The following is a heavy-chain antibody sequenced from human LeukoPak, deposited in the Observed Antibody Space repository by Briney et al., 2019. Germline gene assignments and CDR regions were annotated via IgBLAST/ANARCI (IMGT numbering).Heavy chain of an antibody. CDR2: ISTDGSST. J-gene: IGHJ6*02. D-gene: IGHD2/OR15-2a*01. CDR1: GFTFSSYW. V-gene: IGHV3-74*01. Sequence: GGSLRLSCAASGFTFSSYWMHWVRQAPGKGLVWVSRISTDGSSTTYADSVKGRFTISRDNVKNTLFLQMNSLRAEGTAVYYCASYLTSIPSGMDVWGQGTTVTVSS. CDR3: ASYLTSIPSGMDV.